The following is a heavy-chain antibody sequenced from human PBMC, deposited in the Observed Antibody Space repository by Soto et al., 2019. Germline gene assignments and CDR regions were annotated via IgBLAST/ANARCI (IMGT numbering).Heavy chain of an antibody. J-gene: IGHJ5*01. CDR2: ISRTGDSA. CDR3: AKGPDGSGYYHNWFDS. D-gene: IGHD3-22*01. Sequence: EVHRLESGGALVQPGGSLTLSCAAAGFSFSDYAMSWVRQAPGKGLEWVSSISRTGDSAYYADSVKGRFAISGDRSKNRLALQMNSLRVEDTAVYYCAKGPDGSGYYHNWFDSWGQGTLITVSS. CDR1: GFSFSDYA. V-gene: IGHV3-23*01.